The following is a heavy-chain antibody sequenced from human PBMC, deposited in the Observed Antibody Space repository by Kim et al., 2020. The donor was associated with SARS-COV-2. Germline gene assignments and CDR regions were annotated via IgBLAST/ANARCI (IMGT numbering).Heavy chain of an antibody. CDR2: ISSSGSTI. Sequence: GGSLRLSCAASGFTFSSYEMNWVRQAPGKGLEWVSYISSSGSTIYYADSVKGRFTISRDNAKNSLYLQMNSLRAEDTAVYYCARWDSSSWTYYYYYGMDVWGQGTTVTVSS. J-gene: IGHJ6*02. CDR1: GFTFSSYE. V-gene: IGHV3-48*03. D-gene: IGHD6-13*01. CDR3: ARWDSSSWTYYYYYGMDV.